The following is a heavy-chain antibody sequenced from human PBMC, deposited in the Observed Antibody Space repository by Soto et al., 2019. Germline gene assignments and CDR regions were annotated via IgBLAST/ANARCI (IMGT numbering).Heavy chain of an antibody. CDR3: TTGIYYDILTGYHNVAY. V-gene: IGHV3-15*01. J-gene: IGHJ4*02. CDR1: GFNLSHPW. Sequence: PGGSLRLSCVASGFNLSHPWMTWVRQAAGKGLEWVGRIKSKTDGGTADYAAPVKGRATISRDASKNTVYLQMNNLKTEDTAVYYCTTGIYYDILTGYHNVAYWGQGA. D-gene: IGHD3-9*01. CDR2: IKSKTDGGTA.